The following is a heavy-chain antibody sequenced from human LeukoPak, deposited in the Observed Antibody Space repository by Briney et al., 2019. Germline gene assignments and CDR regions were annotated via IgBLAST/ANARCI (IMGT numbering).Heavy chain of an antibody. D-gene: IGHD3-10*01. J-gene: IGHJ5*02. CDR1: GGSFSGYY. V-gene: IGHV4-34*01. CDR2: ITHNGYT. Sequence: SETLSLTCAVYGGSFSGYYWGWIRQPPGKGLQWIGEITHNGYTNYNPALKSRVTISIDTSKNEFSLKVSSETAADMAIYYCAASGGPINWFDPWGQGTLVTVSS. CDR3: AASGGPINWFDP.